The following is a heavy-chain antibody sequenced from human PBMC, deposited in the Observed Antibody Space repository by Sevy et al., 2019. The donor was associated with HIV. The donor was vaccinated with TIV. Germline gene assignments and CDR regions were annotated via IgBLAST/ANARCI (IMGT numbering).Heavy chain of an antibody. V-gene: IGHV1-2*06. Sequence: ASVKVSCKASGYTFTGYYMHWVRQAPGQGLEWMGRINPNSGGTNYAQKFQGRVTMTRDTSISTAYMELSRLRSDDTAVYYWARDVLRGATVTTVGWFDPWGQGTLVTVSS. J-gene: IGHJ5*02. CDR3: ARDVLRGATVTTVGWFDP. CDR2: INPNSGGT. CDR1: GYTFTGYY. D-gene: IGHD4-4*01.